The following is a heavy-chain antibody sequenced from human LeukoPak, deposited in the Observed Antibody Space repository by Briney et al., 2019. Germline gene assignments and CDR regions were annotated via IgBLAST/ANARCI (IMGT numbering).Heavy chain of an antibody. Sequence: PGGSLRLSCAASGFTFSSYSMNWVRQAPGKGLEWVSYISSSSSTIYYADSVTGRFTISRDNAKNSLYLQMNSLRAEDTAVYYCAGDSYGSVVKYWGQGTLVTVSS. CDR1: GFTFSSYS. CDR3: AGDSYGSVVKY. J-gene: IGHJ4*02. V-gene: IGHV3-48*01. CDR2: ISSSSSTI. D-gene: IGHD5-18*01.